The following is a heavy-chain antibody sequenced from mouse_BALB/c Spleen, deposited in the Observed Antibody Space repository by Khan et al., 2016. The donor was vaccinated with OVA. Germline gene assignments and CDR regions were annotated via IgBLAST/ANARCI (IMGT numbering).Heavy chain of an antibody. CDR3: ASHLTGSIAY. V-gene: IGHV5-6*01. CDR1: GFSFSSYS. D-gene: IGHD4-1*01. J-gene: IGHJ3*01. CDR2: ISSGGDYT. Sequence: EVELVESGGDLVRPGGSLKLSCAASGFSFSSYSMSWVRQTPDKRLEWVATISSGGDYTYYPDSVKGRFIISRDNAKNTLYLPMSSLKSEDTAIYYCASHLTGSIAYWGQGTLVTVSA.